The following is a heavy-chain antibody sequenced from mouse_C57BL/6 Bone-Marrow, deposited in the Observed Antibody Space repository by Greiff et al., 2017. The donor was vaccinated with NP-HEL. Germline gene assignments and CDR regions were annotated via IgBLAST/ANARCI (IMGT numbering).Heavy chain of an antibody. Sequence: EVQLQQSGPELVKPGASVQISCKASGYSFTGYYMHWVKQSHGNILDWIGYIYPYNGVSSYNQKFKGKATLTVDKSSSTAYRELSSLTSEDDAVYYCAGAVLLRDFDYWGQGTTLTVSS. CDR3: AGAVLLRDFDY. V-gene: IGHV1-31*01. D-gene: IGHD1-1*01. CDR1: GYSFTGYY. CDR2: IYPYNGVS. J-gene: IGHJ2*01.